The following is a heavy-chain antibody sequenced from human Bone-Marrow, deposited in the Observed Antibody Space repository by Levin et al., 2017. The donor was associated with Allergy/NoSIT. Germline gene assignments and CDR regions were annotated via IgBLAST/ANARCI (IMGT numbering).Heavy chain of an antibody. D-gene: IGHD4-17*01. CDR2: IWYDGSNK. Sequence: GGSLRLSCAASGFTFSSYGMHWVRQAPGKGLEWVAVIWYDGSNKYYADSVKGRFTISRDNSKNTLYLQMNSLRAEDTAVYYCARGPFYGDHVKGNFDYWGQGTLVTVSS. J-gene: IGHJ4*02. CDR1: GFTFSSYG. V-gene: IGHV3-33*01. CDR3: ARGPFYGDHVKGNFDY.